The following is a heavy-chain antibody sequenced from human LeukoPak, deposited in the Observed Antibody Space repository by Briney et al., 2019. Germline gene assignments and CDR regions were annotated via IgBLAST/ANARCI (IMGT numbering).Heavy chain of an antibody. J-gene: IGHJ4*02. D-gene: IGHD3-10*01. CDR3: AVGHYYGSGSYSDY. CDR1: GGTFSSYA. CDR2: IIPIFGTA. Sequence: ASVKVSCKASGGTFSSYAISWVRQAPGQGLEWMGGIIPIFGTANYAQKFQGRVTITADESTSTAYMELSSLRSEDTAVYYCAVGHYYGSGSYSDYWGQGTLVTVSS. V-gene: IGHV1-69*13.